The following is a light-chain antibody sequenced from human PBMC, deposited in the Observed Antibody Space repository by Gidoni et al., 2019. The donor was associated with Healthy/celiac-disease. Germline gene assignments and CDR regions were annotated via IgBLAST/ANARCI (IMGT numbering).Light chain of an antibody. J-gene: IGKJ4*01. CDR3: QQYDNLLIT. CDR2: DAS. CDR1: QDISNY. V-gene: IGKV1-33*01. Sequence: DIQMTQSPSSLSASVGDRVTITCQASQDISNYLNWYQQKPGKAPKLLIYDASNLETGVPSRFSGSGSGTDVTFTISSLQPEDIATYYCQQYDNLLITFGGXTKVEIK.